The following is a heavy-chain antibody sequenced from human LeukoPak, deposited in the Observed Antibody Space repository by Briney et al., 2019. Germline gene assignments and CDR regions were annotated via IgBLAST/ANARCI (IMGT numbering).Heavy chain of an antibody. V-gene: IGHV3-21*01. Sequence: PGGSLRLSCAASGFTFSSYSMNWVRQAPGKGLEWVSSISSSSGYIYYADSVKGRFTISRDNSKNTLYLQMNSLRAEDTAVYYCARDGGDGSSAAFDIWGQGTMVTVSS. J-gene: IGHJ3*02. CDR3: ARDGGDGSSAAFDI. CDR1: GFTFSSYS. CDR2: ISSSSGYI. D-gene: IGHD2-21*01.